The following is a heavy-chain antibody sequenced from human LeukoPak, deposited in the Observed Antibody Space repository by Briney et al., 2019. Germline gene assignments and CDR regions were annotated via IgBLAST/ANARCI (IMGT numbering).Heavy chain of an antibody. Sequence: GSLRLSCAASGFTFSSYAMSWVLQASGEGLEWVSAISGSGGSTYYADSVKGRFTISRDNSKNTLYLQMNSLRAEDTAVYYCAKDPTRMVIAAAGLDYWGQGTLVTVSS. CDR2: ISGSGGST. D-gene: IGHD6-13*01. V-gene: IGHV3-23*01. CDR1: GFTFSSYA. CDR3: AKDPTRMVIAAAGLDY. J-gene: IGHJ4*02.